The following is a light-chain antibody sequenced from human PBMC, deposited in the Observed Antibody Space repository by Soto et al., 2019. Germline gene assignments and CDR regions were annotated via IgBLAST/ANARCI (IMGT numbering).Light chain of an antibody. J-gene: IGKJ2*01. V-gene: IGKV1-5*01. CDR3: QQHNFYPNT. CDR1: QSLSTW. Sequence: DIQMIQSPSTLSAFVGDIVTITCRSSQSLSTWLAWYHQKLGQAPKLLIFGASSLQSGVASRFSGSGSGTDFSLTSLSLQPDDFGTYSSQQHNFYPNTFGVRNTLAIK. CDR2: GAS.